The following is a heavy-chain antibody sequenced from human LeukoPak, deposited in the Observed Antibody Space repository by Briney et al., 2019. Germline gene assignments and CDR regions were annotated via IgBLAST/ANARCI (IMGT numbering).Heavy chain of an antibody. Sequence: GGSLGLSCAASGFTFGSYSMNWVRQAPGKGLEWVSSISSSSSYIYYADSVKGRFTISRDNAKNSLYLQMNSLRAEDTAVYYCARGDWYCSSTSCPDYWGQGTLVTVSS. CDR3: ARGDWYCSSTSCPDY. V-gene: IGHV3-21*01. CDR2: ISSSSSYI. CDR1: GFTFGSYS. J-gene: IGHJ4*02. D-gene: IGHD2-2*01.